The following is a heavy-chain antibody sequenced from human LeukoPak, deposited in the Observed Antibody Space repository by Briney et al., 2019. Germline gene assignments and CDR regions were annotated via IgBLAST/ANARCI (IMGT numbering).Heavy chain of an antibody. Sequence: ASVKVSCKASGYTFTSYYMHWVRQAPGQGLEWMGIINPSGGSTSYAQKLQGRVTMTTDTSTSTAYMELRSLRSDDTAVYYCARDHFAGYSSSWPFDYWGQGTLVTVSS. CDR2: INPSGGST. CDR3: ARDHFAGYSSSWPFDY. J-gene: IGHJ4*02. CDR1: GYTFTSYY. V-gene: IGHV1-46*01. D-gene: IGHD6-13*01.